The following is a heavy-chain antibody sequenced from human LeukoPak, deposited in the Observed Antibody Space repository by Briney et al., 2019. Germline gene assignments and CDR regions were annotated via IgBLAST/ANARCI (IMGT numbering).Heavy chain of an antibody. D-gene: IGHD2/OR15-2a*01. Sequence: SVKVSCTASGFTFTSSAMQWVRQARGQRLEWIGWIVVGSGNTYYAQKFQERVTITRDMSTSTAYMELSSLRSEDTAVYYCAAGGRSTTPAFDYWGQGTLVTVSS. V-gene: IGHV1-58*02. J-gene: IGHJ4*02. CDR2: IVVGSGNT. CDR1: GFTFTSSA. CDR3: AAGGRSTTPAFDY.